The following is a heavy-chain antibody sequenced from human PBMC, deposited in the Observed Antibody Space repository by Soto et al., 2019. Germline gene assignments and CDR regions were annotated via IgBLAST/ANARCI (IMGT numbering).Heavy chain of an antibody. CDR3: SADRPDIGVGWWV. D-gene: IGHD2-15*01. CDR2: IVVGSGNT. V-gene: IGHV1-58*01. Sequence: WASVKVSCKASGFTFTSSAVQWVRQARGQRLEWIGWIVVGSGNTNYAQNFRGRVAITRDTSTATAYIELTGLTSEDTAVYFCSADRPDIGVGWWVWGQGTTVTVSS. CDR1: GFTFTSSA. J-gene: IGHJ6*02.